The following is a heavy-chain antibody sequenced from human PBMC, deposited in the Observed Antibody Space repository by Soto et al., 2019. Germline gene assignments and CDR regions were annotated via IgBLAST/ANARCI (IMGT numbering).Heavy chain of an antibody. V-gene: IGHV4-59*08. CDR3: ASRDPGTSVDY. CDR2: IYYSGST. J-gene: IGHJ4*02. Sequence: PSETLSLTCTVSGGSISSYYWNWIRQPPGKGLEWIGYIYYSGSTNNNPSLKSRVTISLDKSENQFSLKVTSLTAADTAVYYCASRDPGTSVDYWGQGTLVTAPQ. CDR1: GGSISSYY. D-gene: IGHD1-7*01.